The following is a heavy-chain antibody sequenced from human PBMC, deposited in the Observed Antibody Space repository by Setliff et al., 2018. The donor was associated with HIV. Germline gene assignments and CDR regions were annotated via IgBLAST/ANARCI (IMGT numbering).Heavy chain of an antibody. V-gene: IGHV4-61*09. CDR2: IYTSGST. Sequence: KPSETLSLTCTVSGGSISSGSYYWSWIRQPAGKGLEWIGHIYTSGSTNYNPSLKSRVTISVDTSKNQFSLKLSSVTAADTAVYYCARVPPDCSGGSCYSKHYVDYWGQGTLVTVSS. CDR3: ARVPPDCSGGSCYSKHYVDY. D-gene: IGHD2-15*01. CDR1: GGSISSGSYY. J-gene: IGHJ4*02.